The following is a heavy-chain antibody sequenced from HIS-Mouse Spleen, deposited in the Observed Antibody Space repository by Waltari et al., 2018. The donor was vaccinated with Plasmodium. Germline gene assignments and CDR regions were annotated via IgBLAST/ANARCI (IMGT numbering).Heavy chain of an antibody. J-gene: IGHJ4*02. V-gene: IGHV3-48*02. D-gene: IGHD3-3*01. CDR3: ARVVTIFGVVIDY. Sequence: EVQLVESGGGLVQPGGSLRLSCAASGFTFSRYRINWVVQAPGKGLEWVSYISSSSSTIYYADSVKGRFTISRDNAKNSLYLQMNSLRDEDTAVYYCARVVTIFGVVIDYWGQGTLVTVSS. CDR2: ISSSSSTI. CDR1: GFTFSRYR.